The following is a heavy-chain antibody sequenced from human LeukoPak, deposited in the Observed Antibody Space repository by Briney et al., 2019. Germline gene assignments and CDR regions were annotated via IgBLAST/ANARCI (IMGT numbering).Heavy chain of an antibody. CDR2: IYYSGST. V-gene: IGHV4-59*12. CDR3: ARDRPPPTIAARLYYYYYMDV. J-gene: IGHJ6*03. CDR1: GGSISSYY. Sequence: SETLSLTCTVSGGSISSYYWSWIRQPPGKGLEWIGYIYYSGSTNYNPSLKSRVTISVDTSKNQFSLKLSSVTAADTAVYYCARDRPPPTIAARLYYYYYMDVWGKGTTVTVSS. D-gene: IGHD6-6*01.